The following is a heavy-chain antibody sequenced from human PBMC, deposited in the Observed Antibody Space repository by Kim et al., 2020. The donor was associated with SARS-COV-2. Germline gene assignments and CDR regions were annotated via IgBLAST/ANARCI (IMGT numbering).Heavy chain of an antibody. D-gene: IGHD2-15*01. CDR2: INHSGST. V-gene: IGHV4-34*01. CDR3: ARGIPNVVVVDRRTYGMDV. Sequence: SETLSLTCAVYGGSFSGYYWSWIRQPPGKGLEWIGEINHSGSTNYNPSLKSRVTISVDTSKNQFSLKLSSVTAADTAVYYCARGIPNVVVVDRRTYGMDVWGQGTTVTVSS. J-gene: IGHJ6*02. CDR1: GGSFSGYY.